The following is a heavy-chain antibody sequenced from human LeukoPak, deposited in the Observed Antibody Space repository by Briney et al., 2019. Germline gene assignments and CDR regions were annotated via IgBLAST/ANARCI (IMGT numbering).Heavy chain of an antibody. CDR2: ISSSGSHT. CDR1: GFSFSDYY. V-gene: IGHV3-11*03. Sequence: GGPLRLSCVASGFSFSDYYMSWIRQAPGKGLEWVSYISSSGSHTNYADSVTGRFTISRNNDKKSLNLQMNSLRAEDTAVYYCARHPDGSLSLDYWGQGTLVTVSS. J-gene: IGHJ4*02. D-gene: IGHD1-26*01. CDR3: ARHPDGSLSLDY.